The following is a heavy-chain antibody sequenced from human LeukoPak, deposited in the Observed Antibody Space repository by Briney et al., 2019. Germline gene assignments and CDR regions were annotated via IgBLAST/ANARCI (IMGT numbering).Heavy chain of an antibody. J-gene: IGHJ4*02. Sequence: ASVKVSCKASGYTFTSYGISWVRQAPGQGLEWMGIINPSGGSTSYAQKFQGRVTMTRDTSTSTVYMELSSLRSEDTAVYYCARVHRPYYYDSSGYFYWGQGTLVTVSS. CDR1: GYTFTSYG. D-gene: IGHD3-22*01. V-gene: IGHV1-46*01. CDR3: ARVHRPYYYDSSGYFY. CDR2: INPSGGST.